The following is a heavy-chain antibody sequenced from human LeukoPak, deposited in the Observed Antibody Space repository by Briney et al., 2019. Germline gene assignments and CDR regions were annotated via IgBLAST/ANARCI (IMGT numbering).Heavy chain of an antibody. V-gene: IGHV1-18*01. D-gene: IGHD3-16*02. CDR1: TDTLTTYG. CDR3: ARVYDYVWGSYRYYLDY. CDR2: ISAYNGNT. J-gene: IGHJ4*02. Sequence: ASVMVSCKASTDTLTTYGINWVRLAPGQGLEWMGWISAYNGNTNYAQKLQGRVTMTTDTSTSTAYMELRSLRSDDTAVYYCARVYDYVWGSYRYYLDYWGQGTLVTVSS.